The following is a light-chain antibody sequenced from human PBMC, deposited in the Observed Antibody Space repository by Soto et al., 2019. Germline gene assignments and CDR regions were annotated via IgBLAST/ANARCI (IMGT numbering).Light chain of an antibody. CDR1: QSISSW. V-gene: IGKV1-5*03. CDR3: QQRDNGPSYT. CDR2: KAS. Sequence: DIQMTQSPSTLSASVGDRVTITCRASQSISSWLAWYQQKPGKAPKLLIYKASSLEGGVPARFSGSGSGTDFILTISNVEPEDFAVYYCQQRDNGPSYTFGQGTKVDIK. J-gene: IGKJ2*01.